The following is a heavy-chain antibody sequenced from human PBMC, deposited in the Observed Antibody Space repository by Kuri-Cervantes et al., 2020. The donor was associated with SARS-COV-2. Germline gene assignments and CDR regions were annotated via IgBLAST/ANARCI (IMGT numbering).Heavy chain of an antibody. D-gene: IGHD4-11*01. Sequence: GGSLRLSCAASGFTFSSYAMHWVRQAPGKGLEWVAVTSYDGSNKYYADSVKGRFTISRDNSKNTLYLQMNSLRAEDTAVYYCASRTVTTGYYYGMDVWGQGTTVTVSS. CDR3: ASRTVTTGYYYGMDV. CDR1: GFTFSSYA. V-gene: IGHV3-30-3*01. CDR2: TSYDGSNK. J-gene: IGHJ6*02.